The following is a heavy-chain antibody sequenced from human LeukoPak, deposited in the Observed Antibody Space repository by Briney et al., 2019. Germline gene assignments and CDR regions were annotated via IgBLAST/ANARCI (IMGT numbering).Heavy chain of an antibody. V-gene: IGHV1-69*05. CDR1: GGTFSSYA. Sequence: ASVKVSCKVSGGTFSSYAISWVRQAPGQGLEWMGGIIPIFGTANYAQKFQGRVTITTDASTSTAYMELSSLRSEDTAVYYCARGYYGSGSSFDYWGQGTLVTVSS. CDR2: IIPIFGTA. D-gene: IGHD3-10*01. CDR3: ARGYYGSGSSFDY. J-gene: IGHJ4*02.